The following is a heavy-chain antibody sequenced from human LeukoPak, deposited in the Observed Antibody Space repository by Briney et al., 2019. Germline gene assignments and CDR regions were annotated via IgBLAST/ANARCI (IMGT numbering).Heavy chain of an antibody. CDR3: AKDSDRQQMAS. Sequence: GGSLRLSCAASGFTFSSYGMHWVRQAPGKGLEWVAVISYNGNNKYYADSVRGGFTISRDNSKNTLYLQMNSLRVEDTAVYYCAKDSDRQQMASWGQGTLVTVSS. J-gene: IGHJ5*02. V-gene: IGHV3-30*18. CDR1: GFTFSSYG. D-gene: IGHD6-13*01. CDR2: ISYNGNNK.